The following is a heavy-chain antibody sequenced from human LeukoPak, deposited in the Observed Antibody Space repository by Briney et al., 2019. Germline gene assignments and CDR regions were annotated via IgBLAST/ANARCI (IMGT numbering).Heavy chain of an antibody. J-gene: IGHJ4*02. CDR3: ARGTSPRYCSSTSCSYFDY. D-gene: IGHD2-2*01. Sequence: SETLSLTCTVSGGSISSGSYYRSWIRQPAGKGLEWIGRIYTSGSTNYNPSLKSRVTISVDTSKNQFSLKLSSVTAADTAVYYCARGTSPRYCSSTSCSYFDYWGQGTLVTVPS. CDR2: IYTSGST. V-gene: IGHV4-61*02. CDR1: GGSISSGSYY.